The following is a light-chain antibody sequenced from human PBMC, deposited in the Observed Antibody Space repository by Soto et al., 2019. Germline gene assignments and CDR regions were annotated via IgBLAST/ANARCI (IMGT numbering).Light chain of an antibody. CDR3: SSYTTISPHVV. CDR2: DVS. J-gene: IGLJ2*01. Sequence: QSALTQPASVSGSPGQSITIYCTGTSSDVGGYNYVSWYQQHPGKAPKLMIYDVSNRPSGVSNRFSGSKSGNTASLTISGLQAEDETDYYCSSYTTISPHVVFGGGTKVTVL. V-gene: IGLV2-14*01. CDR1: SSDVGGYNY.